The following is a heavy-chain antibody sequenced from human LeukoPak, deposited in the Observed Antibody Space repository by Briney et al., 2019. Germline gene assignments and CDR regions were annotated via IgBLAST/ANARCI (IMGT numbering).Heavy chain of an antibody. CDR1: GFTFSSYG. D-gene: IGHD3-22*01. Sequence: GGSLRLSCAASGFTFSSYGMHWVRQAPGKGLEWVAFIRYDGSNKYYADSVKGRFTISRDNSKNTLYLQMNSLRAEDTAVYYCAKDYSDSSGYFRVPHVFDFWGQGTLVTVSS. CDR2: IRYDGSNK. V-gene: IGHV3-30*02. CDR3: AKDYSDSSGYFRVPHVFDF. J-gene: IGHJ4*02.